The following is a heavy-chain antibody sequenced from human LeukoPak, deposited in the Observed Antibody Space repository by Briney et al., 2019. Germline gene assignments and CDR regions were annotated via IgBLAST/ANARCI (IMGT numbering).Heavy chain of an antibody. CDR2: IYDSGST. D-gene: IGHD3-3*01. J-gene: IGHJ4*02. Sequence: SQTLSLTCTVSGGSLSSGDYYWSWIRQPPGKGLEWIGYIYDSGSTYYNPSLKRRVTISVDTSKNQFSLKLSSVAAADTAVYYCARGDYDFWSGYVNYWGQGTLVTVSS. CDR1: GGSLSSGDYY. V-gene: IGHV4-30-4*08. CDR3: ARGDYDFWSGYVNY.